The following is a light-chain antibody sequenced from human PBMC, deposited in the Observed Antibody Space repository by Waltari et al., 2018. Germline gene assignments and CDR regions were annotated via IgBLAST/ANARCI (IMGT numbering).Light chain of an antibody. Sequence: QSALTQPASVSGSPGQSITIPCTGTSRDVGSYDLVSWYPQHPGKAPKLIVYEVNPRPSGVSNRFSGSKSGNTASLTISGLQAEDEADYYCCSYAGVDTFYVFGTGTKVTVL. CDR2: EVN. CDR1: SRDVGSYDL. J-gene: IGLJ1*01. V-gene: IGLV2-23*02. CDR3: CSYAGVDTFYV.